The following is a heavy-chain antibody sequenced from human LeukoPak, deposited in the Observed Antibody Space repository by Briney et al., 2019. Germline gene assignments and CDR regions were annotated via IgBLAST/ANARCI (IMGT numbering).Heavy chain of an antibody. V-gene: IGHV5-51*01. Sequence: GESLKISCKASGYSFSIYWIAWVRQMPGKGLEWMGIIYPRDSDTKYSPSLQGQVTISVDKSTTTAYLQWYSLKASDTAMYYCARQDGSAFYYFDYWGQGTLVTVSS. CDR3: ARQDGSAFYYFDY. J-gene: IGHJ4*02. CDR2: IYPRDSDT. CDR1: GYSFSIYW. D-gene: IGHD2-2*03.